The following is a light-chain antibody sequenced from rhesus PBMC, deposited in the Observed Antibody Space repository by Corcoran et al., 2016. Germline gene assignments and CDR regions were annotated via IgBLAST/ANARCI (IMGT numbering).Light chain of an antibody. J-gene: IGKJ2*01. CDR3: LQHNSYPYS. CDR1: QGISSY. CDR2: AAS. Sequence: DIQMTQSPSSLSASVGDTVTITCRASQGISSYLNWFQQKPGKAPKLLIYAASSLESGVPSRFSGSGSGKEFTLTISSLQPEDFAAYYCLQHNSYPYSFGQGTKVEIK. V-gene: IGKV1-28*01.